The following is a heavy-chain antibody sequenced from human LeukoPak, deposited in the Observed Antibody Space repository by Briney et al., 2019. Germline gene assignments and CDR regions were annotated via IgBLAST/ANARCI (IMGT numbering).Heavy chain of an antibody. J-gene: IGHJ5*02. CDR3: ARLRMVRGGKYNWFDP. Sequence: ASVKVSCKASGGTFSSYAISWVRQATGQGLEWMGWMNPNSGNTGYAQKFQGRVTMTRNTSISTAYMELSSLRSEDTAVYYCARLRMVRGGKYNWFDPWGQGTLVTVSS. V-gene: IGHV1-8*02. CDR2: MNPNSGNT. CDR1: GGTFSSYA. D-gene: IGHD3-10*01.